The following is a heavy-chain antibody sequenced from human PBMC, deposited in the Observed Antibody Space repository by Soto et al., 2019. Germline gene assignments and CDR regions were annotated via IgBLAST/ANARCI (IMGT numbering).Heavy chain of an antibody. D-gene: IGHD4-17*01. CDR1: GFTFSNFW. CDR3: ATNTVTKVDDY. V-gene: IGHV3-7*03. Sequence: EVQLVESGGGFVQPGGSLRLSCTASGFTFSNFWMNWVPQAPGRGLEWVANIKQDGSETYYVDSVKGRFVISRDNAKNSLSLQMNSLTAEDTAVYYCATNTVTKVDDYWGQGTLVTVSS. J-gene: IGHJ4*02. CDR2: IKQDGSET.